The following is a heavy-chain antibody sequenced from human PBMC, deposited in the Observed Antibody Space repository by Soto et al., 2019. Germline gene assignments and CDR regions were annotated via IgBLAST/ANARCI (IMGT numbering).Heavy chain of an antibody. V-gene: IGHV3-11*06. CDR1: GFTFSGYY. Sequence: GGSLRLSCAASGFTFSGYYMSWIRQAPGKGLEWVSYISSSSSYTHYADSVKGRFTISRDNAKNSLYLQMNSLRAEDTAVYFCASDMPFSEGGTDAFDIWGQGTMVTVSS. D-gene: IGHD2-2*01. J-gene: IGHJ3*02. CDR2: ISSSSSYT. CDR3: ASDMPFSEGGTDAFDI.